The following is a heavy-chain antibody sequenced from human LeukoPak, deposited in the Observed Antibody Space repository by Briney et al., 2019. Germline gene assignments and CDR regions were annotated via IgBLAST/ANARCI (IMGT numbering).Heavy chain of an antibody. Sequence: GGSLILSCVASGFTFSTYWMHWVRQAPGKGLVWVARIHSDGSSTTYADSVKGRFTISRDNAKNTLYLQMNSLRAEDTAVYYCARDIYSKSGDDYWGQGTLVTVSS. CDR3: ARDIYSKSGDDY. J-gene: IGHJ4*02. V-gene: IGHV3-74*01. D-gene: IGHD6-13*01. CDR1: GFTFSTYW. CDR2: IHSDGSST.